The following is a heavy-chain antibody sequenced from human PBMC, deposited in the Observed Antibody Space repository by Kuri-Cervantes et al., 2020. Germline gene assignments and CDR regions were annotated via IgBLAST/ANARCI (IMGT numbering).Heavy chain of an antibody. Sequence: GESLKISCAASGFTFSSYWMSWVRQAPGKGLEWVSGISGSGGSRYYADSVKGGFTISRDNFKNTLYLQMNSLRAEDTAVYYCAKDRSWTTVTTGAFDIWGQGTMVTVSS. D-gene: IGHD4-17*01. V-gene: IGHV3-23*01. CDR1: GFTFSSYW. CDR3: AKDRSWTTVTTGAFDI. CDR2: ISGSGGSR. J-gene: IGHJ3*02.